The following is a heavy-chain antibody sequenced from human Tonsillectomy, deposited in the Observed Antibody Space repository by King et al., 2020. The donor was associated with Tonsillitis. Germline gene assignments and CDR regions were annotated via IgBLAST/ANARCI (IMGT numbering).Heavy chain of an antibody. D-gene: IGHD2-8*01. CDR3: AKGRGIGYCPTGACSPHFVL. Sequence: VQLVESGGGLVQPGGSLRLSCAASGFTFSSYAMNWVRQVPGKGLEWVSGLSGSGGSTYYADSVKGRFTISRDNSKNTLYLQMNSLRAEDTAVYYCAKGRGIGYCPTGACSPHFVLWGRGNLVTVSS. CDR2: LSGSGGST. V-gene: IGHV3-23*04. J-gene: IGHJ2*01. CDR1: GFTFSSYA.